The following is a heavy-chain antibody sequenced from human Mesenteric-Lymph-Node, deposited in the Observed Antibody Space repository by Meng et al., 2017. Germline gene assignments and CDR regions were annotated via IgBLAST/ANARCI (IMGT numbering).Heavy chain of an antibody. CDR2: INSDGTST. CDR3: TTIVVISPALPDY. V-gene: IGHV3-74*01. J-gene: IGHJ4*02. Sequence: GGSLRLSCAASGFTFSTYWMHWVRQAPGKGLMWVSRINSDGTSTSYADSVKGRFTISRDNAKNALYLQMNNLRDEDTAVYYCTTIVVISPALPDYWGQGTLVTVSS. CDR1: GFTFSTYW. D-gene: IGHD3-22*01.